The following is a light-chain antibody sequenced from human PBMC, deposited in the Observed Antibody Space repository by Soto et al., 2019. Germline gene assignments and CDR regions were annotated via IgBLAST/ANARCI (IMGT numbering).Light chain of an antibody. V-gene: IGLV1-44*01. CDR1: RSNIGSNP. CDR3: AAWDDSLYGRV. CDR2: SNN. J-gene: IGLJ1*01. Sequence: QSVLTQPTSASGTPGQGVTISCSGSRSNIGSNPVNWYQQLPGTAPKLLIDSNNQRPSGVPDRFSGSRSGTSASLAISGLQSEDEADYYCAAWDDSLYGRVFGTGTKLTVL.